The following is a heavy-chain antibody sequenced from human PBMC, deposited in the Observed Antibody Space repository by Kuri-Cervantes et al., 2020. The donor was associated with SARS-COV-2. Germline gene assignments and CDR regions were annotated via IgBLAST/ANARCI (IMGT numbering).Heavy chain of an antibody. CDR1: GFTFSSYA. D-gene: IGHD3-3*01. CDR2: IGATSTII. Sequence: GGSLRLSCVASGFTFSSYAMSWVRQAPGKGLEWVSCIGATSTIIHYADSVKGRFTISRDNAKYSLYLQMNSLRDEDTAVYYCARDLRNDPFYESGSSVYWGQGTLVTVSS. V-gene: IGHV3-48*02. J-gene: IGHJ4*02. CDR3: ARDLRNDPFYESGSSVY.